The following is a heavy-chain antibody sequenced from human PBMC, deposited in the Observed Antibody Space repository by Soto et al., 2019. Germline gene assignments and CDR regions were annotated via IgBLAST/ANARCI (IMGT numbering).Heavy chain of an antibody. V-gene: IGHV3-23*01. CDR2: ISDSGADT. D-gene: IGHD2-2*01. J-gene: IGHJ4*02. CDR1: GFTFRAYA. CDR3: VKGSADGRPDYFDH. Sequence: EVQVLDSGGDLIQPGGSLRLSCAASGFTFRAYAMSWVRQAPGKGLQWVSAISDSGADTWYADSVMGRFVISRDNATSTLYLQKTSLRAEDTAVYYCVKGSADGRPDYFDHWGQGTLITVSS.